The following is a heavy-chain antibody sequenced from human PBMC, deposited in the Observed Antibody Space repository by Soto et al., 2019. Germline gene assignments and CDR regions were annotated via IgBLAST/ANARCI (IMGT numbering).Heavy chain of an antibody. Sequence: QVQLVQSGAEVKKPGASVRVSCKPSGYSFTAYQIFWVRQATGQGLEWMGWMHPGTGDTDYAQNFQGRVTMTRNSSISAAYMELSSLTSADTAVYYCARGRYINKGYDRGWYISYWGQGTLVTVSS. CDR1: GYSFTAYQ. V-gene: IGHV1-8*01. D-gene: IGHD6-19*01. J-gene: IGHJ4*02. CDR2: MHPGTGDT. CDR3: ARGRYINKGYDRGWYISY.